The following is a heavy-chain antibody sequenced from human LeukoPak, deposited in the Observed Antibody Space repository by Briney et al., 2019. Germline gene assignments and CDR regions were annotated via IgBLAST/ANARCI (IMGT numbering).Heavy chain of an antibody. Sequence: GGSLRLSCEASGFIFSSYVMGWVRQAPGKGLEWVSSISVGGGDTFTADSVKGRFTITRENSKNTLYLQMNSLRAEDTAVYYCAKDRCSSTSCYRVPYYFDYWGQGTLVTVSS. CDR3: AKDRCSSTSCYRVPYYFDY. V-gene: IGHV3-23*01. CDR2: ISVGGGDT. CDR1: GFIFSSYV. J-gene: IGHJ4*02. D-gene: IGHD2-2*01.